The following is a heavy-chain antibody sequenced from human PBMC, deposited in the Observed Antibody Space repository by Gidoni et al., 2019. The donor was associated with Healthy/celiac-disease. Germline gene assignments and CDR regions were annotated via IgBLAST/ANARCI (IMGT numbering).Heavy chain of an antibody. CDR2: IYSGGST. CDR3: ARDSRGDYAFRMFDY. Sequence: EVQLVESGGGLVQPGGSLRLSCAASGLTVSSNCMTWVRQAPGQGLGWVSIIYSGGSTYDADSVKGRFTISRDKSKNTLYLQMNSLRAEDTALYYCARDSRGDYAFRMFDYWGQGTLVTVSS. CDR1: GLTVSSNC. D-gene: IGHD4-17*01. V-gene: IGHV3-66*02. J-gene: IGHJ4*02.